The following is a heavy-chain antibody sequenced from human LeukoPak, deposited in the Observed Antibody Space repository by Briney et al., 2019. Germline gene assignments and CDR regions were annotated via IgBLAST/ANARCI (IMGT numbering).Heavy chain of an antibody. Sequence: PGGSLRLSCAASGFPFSAFYMSWVRQAPGKGLEWLSYISSGSRYTLYADSVKGRFTISRDNAKNSLYLQMNSLRAEDTAVYYCARDQGLLVVAGRFGYWGQGTLVTVSS. CDR3: ARDQGLLVVAGRFGY. V-gene: IGHV3-11*06. D-gene: IGHD6-19*01. J-gene: IGHJ4*02. CDR1: GFPFSAFY. CDR2: ISSGSRYT.